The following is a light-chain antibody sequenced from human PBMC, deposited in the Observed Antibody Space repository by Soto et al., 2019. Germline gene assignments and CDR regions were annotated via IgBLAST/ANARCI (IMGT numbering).Light chain of an antibody. CDR2: EGS. CDR3: FSYASSNTPPG. V-gene: IGLV2-23*01. J-gene: IGLJ2*01. CDR1: SSDVGSYNL. Sequence: QSALTQPASVSGSPGPSITISCTGTSSDVGSYNLVSWYQQHPGKAPKINIYEGSKRPSGVSNRSSGSKSGNTASLTISGIQAEDEADYYCFSYASSNTPPGFGGGTKLTVL.